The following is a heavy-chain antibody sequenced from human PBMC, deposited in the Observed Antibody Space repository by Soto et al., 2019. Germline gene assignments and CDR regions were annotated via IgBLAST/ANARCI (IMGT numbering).Heavy chain of an antibody. Sequence: EVQLLESGGGLVQPGGSLRLSCAASGFTFSSYAMSWVRQAPGKGLEWISGISGSGVSTYYADSVKGRLTISRDNSKNTLYLQMHSLRAEATAVYYCAKGAWYYAILTGYGYFDYWGQGTLVTVSS. V-gene: IGHV3-23*01. CDR2: ISGSGVST. J-gene: IGHJ4*02. CDR1: GFTFSSYA. D-gene: IGHD3-9*01. CDR3: AKGAWYYAILTGYGYFDY.